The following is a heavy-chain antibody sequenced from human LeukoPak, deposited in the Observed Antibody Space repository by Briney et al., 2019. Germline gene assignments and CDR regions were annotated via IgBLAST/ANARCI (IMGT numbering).Heavy chain of an antibody. CDR2: INHSGST. CDR3: ARVGAAAGVDP. CDR1: GGSFSGYY. V-gene: IGHV4-34*01. D-gene: IGHD6-13*01. Sequence: SETLSLTCAVYGGSFSGYYWSWIRQPPGKGLEWIGEINHSGSTNYNPSLKSRVTISVDTSKNQFSLKLSSVTAADTAVYYCARVGAAAGVDPWGQGTLVTVSS. J-gene: IGHJ5*02.